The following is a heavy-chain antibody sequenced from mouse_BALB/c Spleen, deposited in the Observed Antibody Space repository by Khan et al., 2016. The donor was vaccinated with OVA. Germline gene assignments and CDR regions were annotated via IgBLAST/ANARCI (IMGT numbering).Heavy chain of an antibody. Sequence: VQLQESGPGLVAPSQSLSITCTISGFSLTSYGVHWVRQPPGKGLAWLVVIWSDGHTTYNSVLKSRLSISKDNSKSQVFLKMNSLQTDDTAMYYCARHGYYGNYGPYFDVWGAGTTVTVSS. V-gene: IGHV2-6-1*01. CDR2: IWSDGHT. CDR1: GFSLTSYG. CDR3: ARHGYYGNYGPYFDV. J-gene: IGHJ1*01. D-gene: IGHD2-1*01.